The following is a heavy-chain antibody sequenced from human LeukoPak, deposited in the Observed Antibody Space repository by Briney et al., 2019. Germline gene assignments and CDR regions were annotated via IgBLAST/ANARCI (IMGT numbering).Heavy chain of an antibody. Sequence: GESLKISCKTSGYSFTNYWIGWVRQMPGKGLEWMGIIYPGDSDTRYSPSFQGQVTISADKSISTAYLQWSSPKASDTAIYYCARPRGSNFGSPFEYWGQGTLVTVSS. CDR2: IYPGDSDT. D-gene: IGHD5-18*01. CDR1: GYSFTNYW. V-gene: IGHV5-51*01. CDR3: ARPRGSNFGSPFEY. J-gene: IGHJ4*02.